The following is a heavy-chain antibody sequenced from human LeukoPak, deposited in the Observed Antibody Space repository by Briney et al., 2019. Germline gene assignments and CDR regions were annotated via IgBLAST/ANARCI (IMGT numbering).Heavy chain of an antibody. D-gene: IGHD4-17*01. CDR2: INPSGGST. CDR1: GYTFTSYY. Sequence: ASVKVSCKASGYTFTSYYMHWVRQAPGQGLEWMGIINPSGGSTSYAQKFQGRVTMTTDTSTSTAYMELRSLRSDDTAVYYCARSYNNYGDPDAFDIWGQGTMVTVSS. V-gene: IGHV1-46*01. CDR3: ARSYNNYGDPDAFDI. J-gene: IGHJ3*02.